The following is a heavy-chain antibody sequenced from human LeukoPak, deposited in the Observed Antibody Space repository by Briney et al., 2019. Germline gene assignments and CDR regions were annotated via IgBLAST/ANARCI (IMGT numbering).Heavy chain of an antibody. J-gene: IGHJ3*02. CDR2: IYYSGST. V-gene: IGHV4-59*01. CDR3: ARDDSVCSGSSCYSVKAFDI. Sequence: SETLSLTCDVSGGSISTYYWSWVRQPPGKGLEWIGYIYYSGSTNYNAYLNSRVIILVDPYKNQFLLMLNAVTTADTAVYYFARDDSVCSGSSCYSVKAFDIWGQGTMVTVSS. CDR1: GGSISTYY. D-gene: IGHD2-15*01.